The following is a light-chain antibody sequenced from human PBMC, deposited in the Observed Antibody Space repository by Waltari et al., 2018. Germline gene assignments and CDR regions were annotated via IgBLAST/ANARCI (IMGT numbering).Light chain of an antibody. J-gene: IGLJ1*01. CDR2: GAT. CDR1: SNAIGNYDL. Sequence: QSALTQPAPVSGSPGQPITPPCTGTSNAIGNYDLVSWYQLRPGDAPKLLMYGATKRPSGVSNRFSGSKSGKTASLTISGLQTEDEADYYCFSFVAANSFVFGPGTKVTVL. CDR3: FSFVAANSFV. V-gene: IGLV2-23*01.